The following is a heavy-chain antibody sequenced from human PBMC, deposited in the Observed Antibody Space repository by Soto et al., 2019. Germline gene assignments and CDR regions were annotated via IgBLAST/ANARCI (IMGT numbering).Heavy chain of an antibody. CDR2: ISSSSSTI. D-gene: IGHD5-18*01. CDR3: ARDSGYSYGPLDY. CDR1: GGPFSNYN. Sequence: PGGSLRLSCAASGGPFSNYNMNWVRQAPGKGLEWVSYISSSSSTIYYADSVKGRFTISRDDAKNSLYLQMNSLRAEDTAVYYCARDSGYSYGPLDYWGQGTLVTVSS. V-gene: IGHV3-48*01. J-gene: IGHJ4*02.